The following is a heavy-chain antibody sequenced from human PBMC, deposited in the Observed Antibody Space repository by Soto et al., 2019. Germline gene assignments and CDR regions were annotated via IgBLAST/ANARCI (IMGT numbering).Heavy chain of an antibody. CDR2: ISSSGSTI. Sequence: LRLSCAASGFTFSSYEMNWVRQAPGKGLEWVSYISSSGSTIYYADSVKGRFTISRDNAKNSLYLQMNSLRAEDTAVYYCARSSGSYYSRVDYWGQGTLVTVSS. V-gene: IGHV3-48*03. CDR3: ARSSGSYYSRVDY. D-gene: IGHD1-26*01. CDR1: GFTFSSYE. J-gene: IGHJ4*02.